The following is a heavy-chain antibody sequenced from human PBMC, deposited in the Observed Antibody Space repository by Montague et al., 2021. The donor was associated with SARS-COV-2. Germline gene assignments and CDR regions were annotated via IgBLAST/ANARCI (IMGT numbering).Heavy chain of an antibody. CDR3: ARQPVLRYFDWLSAAYGMDV. Sequence: SETLSLTCAVSGGSISSSNWWSWVRQPPGKGLEWIGEIYHSGSTKYNPSLKSRVTISVDKSKNQFSLKLSSVTAADTAVYYCARQPVLRYFDWLSAAYGMDVWGQGTTVTVSS. CDR2: IYHSGST. J-gene: IGHJ6*02. V-gene: IGHV4-4*02. CDR1: GGSISSSNW. D-gene: IGHD3-9*01.